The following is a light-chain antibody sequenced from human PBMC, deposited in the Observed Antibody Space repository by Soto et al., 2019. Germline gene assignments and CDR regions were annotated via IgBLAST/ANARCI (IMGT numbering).Light chain of an antibody. J-gene: IGKJ4*01. CDR1: QSVSSS. CDR3: QQRSTWLT. CDR2: EAS. V-gene: IGKV3-11*01. Sequence: EIVLTQAPATLSLSPGERATLSCRASQSVSSSLAWYQQKLGQAPRLRIYEASDRATGIPARFSGSGSGTDFTLIIRSLEPEDFAVYYCQQRSTWLTFGGGTKVDIK.